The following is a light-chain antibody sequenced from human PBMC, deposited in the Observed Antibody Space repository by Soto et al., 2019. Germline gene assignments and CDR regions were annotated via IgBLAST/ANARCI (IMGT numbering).Light chain of an antibody. CDR2: GAS. CDR1: QSVSSN. V-gene: IGKV3-15*01. Sequence: EIGMTQSPATLSVSPGERATLSCRASQSVSSNLAWYQQKPGQAPRLLIYGASTRATGIPAGFSGSRSGTEFTLTISSLQSEDFAVYYCQQYDNWPQTFGQGTKVEIK. J-gene: IGKJ1*01. CDR3: QQYDNWPQT.